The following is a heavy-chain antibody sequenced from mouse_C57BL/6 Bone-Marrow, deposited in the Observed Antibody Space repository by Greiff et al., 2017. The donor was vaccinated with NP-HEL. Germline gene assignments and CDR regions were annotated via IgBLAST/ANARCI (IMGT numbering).Heavy chain of an antibody. CDR1: GYTFTDYE. CDR2: IDPETGGT. Sequence: QVQLQQSGAELVRPGASVTLSCKASGYTFTDYEMHWVKQTPVHGLEWIGAIDPETGGTAYNQKFKGKAILTADKSSSTAYMELRSLTSEDSAVYYCTRGTDYYGRGTDVWGTGTTVTVSS. CDR3: TRGTDYYGRGTDV. V-gene: IGHV1-15*01. J-gene: IGHJ1*03. D-gene: IGHD1-1*01.